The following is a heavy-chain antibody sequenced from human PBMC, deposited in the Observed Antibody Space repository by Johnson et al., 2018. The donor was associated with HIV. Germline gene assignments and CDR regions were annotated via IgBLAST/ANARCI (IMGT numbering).Heavy chain of an antibody. V-gene: IGHV3-7*05. Sequence: EVQLVESGGGLVQPGGSLRLSCAASGFTFSSYCMSWVRQAPGKGLEWVANIKPAGSEKYYVDSVKGRFTISRDNAKNSLYLQMNSLRAEDTAVYYCSRERVWYYDSSGDVAFDIWGQGTLVTVSS. D-gene: IGHD3-22*01. CDR2: IKPAGSEK. CDR1: GFTFSSYC. CDR3: SRERVWYYDSSGDVAFDI. J-gene: IGHJ3*02.